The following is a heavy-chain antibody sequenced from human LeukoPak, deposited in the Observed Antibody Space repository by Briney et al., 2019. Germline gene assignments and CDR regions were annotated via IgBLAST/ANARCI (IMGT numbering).Heavy chain of an antibody. CDR2: ISYSGST. V-gene: IGHV4-59*08. CDR1: GGSISSYY. D-gene: IGHD3-22*01. CDR3: ARHGSDYSFDY. Sequence: SETLSLTCTVSGGSISSYYWSWIRHPPGKGLEWIGYISYSGSTNYNPSLKSRVTISVDTSKNQFSLKLRSVTAADTAVYYCARHGSDYSFDYWGQGTLVTVSS. J-gene: IGHJ4*02.